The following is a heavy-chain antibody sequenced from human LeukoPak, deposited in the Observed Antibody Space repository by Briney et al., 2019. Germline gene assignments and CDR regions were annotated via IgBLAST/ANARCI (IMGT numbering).Heavy chain of an antibody. J-gene: IGHJ6*02. V-gene: IGHV1-69*13. Sequence: ASVKVSCKASGYTFTSYGISWVRQAPGQGLEWMGGIIPIFGTANYAQKFQGRVTITADESTSTAYMELSSLRSEDTAVYYCASSRGYSYGPGGGMDVWGQGTTVTVSS. CDR2: IIPIFGTA. D-gene: IGHD5-18*01. CDR3: ASSRGYSYGPGGGMDV. CDR1: GYTFTSYG.